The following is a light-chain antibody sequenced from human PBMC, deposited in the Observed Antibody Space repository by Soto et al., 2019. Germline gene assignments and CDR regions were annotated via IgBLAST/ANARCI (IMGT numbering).Light chain of an antibody. Sequence: DLQMTQSPSSLSASVGDRVTITCQASQDIYNYLNWYQQKPGKAPKLLIYGASNLETGVPSRFSGSGSGTDFTFTISSLQPEDIATYYCQQYDHLLTFGGGTKVEIK. CDR1: QDIYNY. CDR3: QQYDHLLT. J-gene: IGKJ4*01. CDR2: GAS. V-gene: IGKV1-33*01.